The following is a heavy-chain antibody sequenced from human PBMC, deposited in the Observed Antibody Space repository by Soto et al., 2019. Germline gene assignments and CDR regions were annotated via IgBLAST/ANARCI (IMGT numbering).Heavy chain of an antibody. CDR1: GFSFRKYA. D-gene: IGHD4-4*01. V-gene: IGHV3-23*01. J-gene: IGHJ4*02. CDR3: AKDLDDYSSAIDF. Sequence: GGSLRLSCVVSGFSFRKYAMNWVRQAPGKGLEWVSGISGSGGSGRGFYADPVKGRFAISRDNSKNTLYLEMNSLRAKDTAVYYCAKDLDDYSSAIDFWGQGTLVTVSS. CDR2: ISGSGGSGRG.